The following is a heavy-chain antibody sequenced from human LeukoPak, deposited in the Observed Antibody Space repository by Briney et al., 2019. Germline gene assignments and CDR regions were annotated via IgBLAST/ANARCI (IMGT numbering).Heavy chain of an antibody. CDR3: ARAAGYDYVWGSYRKYDY. CDR2: INHSGST. D-gene: IGHD3-16*02. CDR1: GGSFSGYY. V-gene: IGHV4-34*01. J-gene: IGHJ4*02. Sequence: PSETLSLTCAVYGGSFSGYYWSWIRQPPGKGLEWIGEINHSGSTNYNPSLKSRVTISVDTSKNQFSLKLSSVTAADTAVYYCARAAGYDYVWGSYRKYDYWGQGTLVTVSS.